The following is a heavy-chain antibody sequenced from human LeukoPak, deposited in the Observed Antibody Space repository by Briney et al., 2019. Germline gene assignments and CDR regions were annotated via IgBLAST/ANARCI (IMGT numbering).Heavy chain of an antibody. J-gene: IGHJ4*02. CDR3: ARDGNGNYAFDY. V-gene: IGHV3-21*01. CDR2: ISSSSSYI. D-gene: IGHD4-17*01. CDR1: GFTFSSYG. Sequence: PGGSLRLSCAASGFTFSSYGMNWVRQAPGKGLEWVSSISSSSSYIYYADSVKGRFTISRDNAKNSLYLQMNSLRAEGTAVYYCARDGNGNYAFDYWGQGTLVTVSS.